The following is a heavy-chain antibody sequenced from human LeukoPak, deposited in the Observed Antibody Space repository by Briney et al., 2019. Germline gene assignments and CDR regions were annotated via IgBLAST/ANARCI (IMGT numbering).Heavy chain of an antibody. CDR1: GFTFSNAW. D-gene: IGHD4-17*01. V-gene: IGHV3-15*01. CDR3: TTDPTQPRTVTRDY. Sequence: GGSLRLSCAASGFTFSNAWMSWVRQAPGKGLEWVGRIKSKTDGGTTDYAAPVKGRFTISRDDSKNTLYLQMNSLKTEDTAAYYCTTDPTQPRTVTRDYWGQGTLVTVSS. J-gene: IGHJ4*02. CDR2: IKSKTDGGTT.